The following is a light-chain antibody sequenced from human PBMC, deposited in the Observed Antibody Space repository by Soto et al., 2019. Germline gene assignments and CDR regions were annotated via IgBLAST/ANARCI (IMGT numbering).Light chain of an antibody. CDR1: ISDVGGYNY. J-gene: IGLJ1*01. Sequence: QSALTQPRSVSGSPGQSVTISCTGTISDVGGYNYVSWYQQHPGKAPKLMIYDVSKRPSGVPDRFSGSKSGNTASLTISGLQAEDEADYYCCSYAGSYTSPYVFGTGTKVTVL. CDR3: CSYAGSYTSPYV. CDR2: DVS. V-gene: IGLV2-11*01.